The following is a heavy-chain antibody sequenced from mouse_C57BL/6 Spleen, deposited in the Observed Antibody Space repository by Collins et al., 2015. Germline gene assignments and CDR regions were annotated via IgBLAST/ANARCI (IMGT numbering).Heavy chain of an antibody. CDR1: GYSITSGYY. CDR2: ISSDGSN. J-gene: IGHJ1*03. Sequence: DVQLQESGPGLVKPSQSLSLTCSVTGYSITSGYYWNWIRQFPGNKLEWMGYISSDGSNNYNPSLKNRISITRDTSKNQFFLKLNSVTTEDTATYYCARGGDYDYDWYFDVWGTGTTVTVSS. CDR3: ARGGDYDYDWYFDV. V-gene: IGHV3-6*01. D-gene: IGHD2-4*01.